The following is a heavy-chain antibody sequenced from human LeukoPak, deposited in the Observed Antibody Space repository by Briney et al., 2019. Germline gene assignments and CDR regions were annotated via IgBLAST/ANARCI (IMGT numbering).Heavy chain of an antibody. V-gene: IGHV4-61*09. J-gene: IGHJ6*03. Sequence: SQTLSLTCTVSGGSINSGTYYWSWIRQPAGKGLGWIGQMYRGVSPTYNPSLKSRVHISVETSKYQLSSKLSSVTAADAAVYYCARGSYCGETSCHGYYYMDVWGKGTTVTVS. CDR3: ARGSYCGETSCHGYYYMDV. D-gene: IGHD2-21*01. CDR1: GGSINSGTYY. CDR2: MYRGVSP.